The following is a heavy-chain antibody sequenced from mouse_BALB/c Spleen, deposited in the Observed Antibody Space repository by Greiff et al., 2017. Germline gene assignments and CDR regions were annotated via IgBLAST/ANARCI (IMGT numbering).Heavy chain of an antibody. J-gene: IGHJ4*01. CDR1: GYTFTDYY. CDR2: IYPGSGNT. V-gene: IGHV1-77*01. Sequence: VQGVESGAELARPGASVKLSCKASGYTFTDYYINWVKQRTGQGLEWIGEIYPGSGNTYYNEKFKGKATLTADKSSSTAYMQLSSLTSEDSAVYFCARGRGGGDYAMDYWGQGTSVTVSS. CDR3: ARGRGGGDYAMDY.